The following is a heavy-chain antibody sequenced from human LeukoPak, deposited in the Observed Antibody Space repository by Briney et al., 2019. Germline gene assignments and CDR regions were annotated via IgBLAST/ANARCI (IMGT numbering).Heavy chain of an antibody. D-gene: IGHD6-19*01. CDR3: ALNTDTSGWHYFDY. CDR1: GYTFIDYY. CDR2: INPNSGAT. Sequence: GASVKVSCKASGYTFIDYYIHWVRQAPGQGPEWMGWINPNSGATNYAQKFQGRVTMARDTSVTTASMDLTRLTSDDTAVYYRALNTDTSGWHYFDYWGQGTLVSVSS. J-gene: IGHJ4*02. V-gene: IGHV1-2*02.